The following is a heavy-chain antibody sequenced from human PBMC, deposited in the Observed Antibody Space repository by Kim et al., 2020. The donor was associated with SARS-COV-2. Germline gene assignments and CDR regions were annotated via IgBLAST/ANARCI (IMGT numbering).Heavy chain of an antibody. D-gene: IGHD1-1*01. Sequence: GGSLRLSCTASGFSFSDSAMPWGRQASGKGLGWVGRIRIKTNNYATTYPASVKGRFTISRDASKNAAYLQMNSPKTPATAVYYYTRVPGTTIASCDACD. J-gene: IGHJ3*02. CDR2: IRIKTNNYAT. V-gene: IGHV3-73*01. CDR3: TRVPGTTIASCDACD. CDR1: GFSFSDSA.